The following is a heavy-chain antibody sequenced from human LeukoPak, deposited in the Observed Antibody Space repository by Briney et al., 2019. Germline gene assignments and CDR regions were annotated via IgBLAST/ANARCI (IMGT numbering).Heavy chain of an antibody. J-gene: IGHJ4*02. CDR3: SVGLGLYCGGDCHPGGDY. CDR1: GFTFGDYA. CDR2: IRSKAYGGTT. V-gene: IGHV3-49*03. D-gene: IGHD2-21*02. Sequence: GGSLRLSCTASGFTFGDYAMSWFRQAPGKGLEWVGFIRSKAYGGTTEYAASVKGRFTISRDDSKSIAYLQMNSLKTEDTAVYYCSVGLGLYCGGDCHPGGDYWGQGTLVTVSS.